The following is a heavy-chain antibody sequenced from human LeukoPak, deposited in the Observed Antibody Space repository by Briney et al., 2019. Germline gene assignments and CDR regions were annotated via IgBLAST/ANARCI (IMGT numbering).Heavy chain of an antibody. J-gene: IGHJ3*02. CDR2: ISSSGSTI. CDR1: GFTFSDYY. V-gene: IGHV3-11*01. CDR3: ARSGSYDSRQNGAFDI. D-gene: IGHD3-22*01. Sequence: GGSLRLSCAASGFTFSDYYMSWIRQAPGKGLEWVSYISSSGSTIYDADAVKGRFTISRDNAKNSRYLQMNSLRAEDTAVYYCARSGSYDSRQNGAFDIWGQGTMVTVSS.